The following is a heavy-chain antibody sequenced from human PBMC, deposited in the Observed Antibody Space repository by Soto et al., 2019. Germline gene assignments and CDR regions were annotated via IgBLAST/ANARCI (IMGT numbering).Heavy chain of an antibody. Sequence: QVHLVESGGGVVQPGTSLRVSCVGSGFTFRSYVIHWVRQAPGKGLEWVALTSYDGSDKYYDDSVRGRFTISRDNSRNTVDLQMDSLRLEDTALYYCARWGTTGRLDVWGQGTLVSVSS. D-gene: IGHD3-10*01. J-gene: IGHJ1*01. CDR2: TSYDGSDK. V-gene: IGHV3-30*19. CDR1: GFTFRSYV. CDR3: ARWGTTGRLDV.